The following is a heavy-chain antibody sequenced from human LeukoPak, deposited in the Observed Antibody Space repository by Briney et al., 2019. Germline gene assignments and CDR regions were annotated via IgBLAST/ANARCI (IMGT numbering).Heavy chain of an antibody. J-gene: IGHJ4*02. V-gene: IGHV4-34*01. CDR3: ATRYDFWSGYYTDY. CDR1: GGSFSGYY. CDR2: INHSGST. Sequence: SETLSLTCAVYGGSFSGYYWSWIRQPPGKGLEWIGEINHSGSTNYNPSLKSRVTISVDTSKNQFSLKLSSVTAADTAVYYCATRYDFWSGYYTDYWGQGTLVTVSS. D-gene: IGHD3-3*01.